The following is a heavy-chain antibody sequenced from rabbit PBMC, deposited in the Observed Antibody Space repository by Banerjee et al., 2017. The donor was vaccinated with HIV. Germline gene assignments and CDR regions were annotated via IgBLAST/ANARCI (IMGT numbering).Heavy chain of an antibody. CDR2: IYNGDGGT. CDR1: GFDFSSNA. CDR3: ARDLAGVIGWNFNL. D-gene: IGHD4-1*01. V-gene: IGHV1S47*01. J-gene: IGHJ4*01. Sequence: QEQLVESGGGLVQPEGSLTLTCTASGFDFSSNAMCWVRQAPGKGPEWIACIYNGDGGTYYASWAKGRFTISKTSSTTVTLQMTSLTAADTATYFCARDLAGVIGWNFNLWGPGTLVTVS.